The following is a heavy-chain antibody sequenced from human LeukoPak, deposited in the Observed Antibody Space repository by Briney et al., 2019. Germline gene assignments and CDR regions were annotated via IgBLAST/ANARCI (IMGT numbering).Heavy chain of an antibody. D-gene: IGHD3-16*01. V-gene: IGHV1-2*02. Sequence: ASVKVSCKASGYTFIDYYIHWVRQAPGQGLEWMGWINPTSGATNSAQKFHGRVTVTSDTSISTAYMELSGLRSGDTATYYCARATNRGSPANAYVYWGQGTLVTVSS. CDR3: ARATNRGSPANAYVY. CDR1: GYTFIDYY. CDR2: INPTSGAT. J-gene: IGHJ4*02.